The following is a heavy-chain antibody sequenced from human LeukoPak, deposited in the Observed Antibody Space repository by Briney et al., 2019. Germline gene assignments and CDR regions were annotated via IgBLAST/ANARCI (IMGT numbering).Heavy chain of an antibody. CDR1: IFTLRSYA. J-gene: IGHJ4*02. Sequence: GGCLRLSRAASIFTLRSYAMRWVRQAPGKGLEGVSATCGSGGDTYYADSVMGRFTISRDNSKNTLYLQMNNLRAEDSALYYCASPTGVTVPGPDYWGQGTLVTVSS. CDR2: TCGSGGDT. D-gene: IGHD6-19*01. V-gene: IGHV3-23*01. CDR3: ASPTGVTVPGPDY.